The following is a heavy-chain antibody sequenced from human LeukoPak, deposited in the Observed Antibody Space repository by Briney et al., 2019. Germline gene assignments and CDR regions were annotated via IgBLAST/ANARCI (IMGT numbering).Heavy chain of an antibody. D-gene: IGHD3-10*01. V-gene: IGHV1-2*02. CDR1: GYTFTNYY. CDR3: ARLVWGVDYYYYYMDV. CDR2: INPNNSDT. Sequence: ASVKVSCKASGYTFTNYYIHWVRQAPGQGLEWMGWINPNNSDTNYAQKFHGRVTMTRGTSISTAYMELRRLKSDDTAVYYCARLVWGVDYYYYYMDVWGKGTTVTVSS. J-gene: IGHJ6*03.